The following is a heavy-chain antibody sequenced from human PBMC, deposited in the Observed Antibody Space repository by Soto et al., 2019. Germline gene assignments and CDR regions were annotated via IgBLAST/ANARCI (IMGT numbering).Heavy chain of an antibody. Sequence: GWSLRLSCASSVFTFISYEMNWVRQAPGKGLEWVSYISSSGSTIYYADSVKGRFTISRDNAKNSLYLQMNSLRAEDTAVYYCAREVAQRGKYGMDVWGQGTTVTVSS. CDR3: AREVAQRGKYGMDV. CDR1: VFTFISYE. D-gene: IGHD3-10*01. V-gene: IGHV3-48*03. CDR2: ISSSGSTI. J-gene: IGHJ6*02.